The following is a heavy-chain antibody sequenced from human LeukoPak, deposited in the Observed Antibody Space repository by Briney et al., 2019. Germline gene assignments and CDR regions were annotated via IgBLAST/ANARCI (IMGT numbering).Heavy chain of an antibody. CDR1: GYTFTDYY. J-gene: IGHJ4*02. CDR3: ARELPRWYFDY. CDR2: INPNSGGT. Sequence: ASVKVSCKASGYTFTDYYMHWVRQAPGQGLEWMGWINPNSGGTNYAQKFRGRVTMTRDTSISTAYMELSRLRSDDTAVYYCARELPRWYFDYWGQGTLVTVSS. D-gene: IGHD2-15*01. V-gene: IGHV1-2*02.